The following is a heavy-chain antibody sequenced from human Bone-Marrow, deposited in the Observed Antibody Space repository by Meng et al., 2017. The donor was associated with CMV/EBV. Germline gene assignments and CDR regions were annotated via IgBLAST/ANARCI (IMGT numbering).Heavy chain of an antibody. CDR2: MNPNSGGT. CDR3: ARFRGVIMYYYAMDV. J-gene: IGHJ6*02. V-gene: IGHV1-2*02. Sequence: ASVKVSCKASGYTFTSYDINWVRQATGQGLEWMGWMNPNSGGTNYAQKFQGRVTMTRDTSISTAYMELSRLRSDDTAVYYCARFRGVIMYYYAMDVWGQWTTVTVSS. CDR1: GYTFTSYD. D-gene: IGHD3-10*01.